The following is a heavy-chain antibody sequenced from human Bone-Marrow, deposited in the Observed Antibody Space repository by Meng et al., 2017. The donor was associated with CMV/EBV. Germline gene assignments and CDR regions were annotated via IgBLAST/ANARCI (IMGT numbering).Heavy chain of an antibody. D-gene: IGHD6-13*01. CDR2: IYYSGST. V-gene: IGHV4-34*01. CDR3: ARHVPFSAAPIDY. Sequence: GSLRLSCAVYGGSFSGYYWSWIRQPPGKGLEWIGSIYYSGSTYYNPSLKSRVTISVDTSKNQFSLKLSSVTAADTAVYYCARHVPFSAAPIDYWGQGTLVTVSS. J-gene: IGHJ4*02. CDR1: GGSFSGYY.